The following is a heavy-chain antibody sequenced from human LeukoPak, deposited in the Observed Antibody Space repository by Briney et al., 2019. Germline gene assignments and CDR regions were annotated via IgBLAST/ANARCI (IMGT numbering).Heavy chain of an antibody. CDR2: INHSGST. CDR1: GGSFSGYY. CDR3: ARSRILPPYYYYGMDV. D-gene: IGHD3-3*01. V-gene: IGHV4-34*01. Sequence: SETLSLTCAVYGGSFSGYYWSWIRQPPGKGLGWIGEINHSGSTNYNPSLKSRVTISVDTSKNQFSLKLSSVTAADTAVYYCARSRILPPYYYYGMDVWGQGTTVTVSS. J-gene: IGHJ6*02.